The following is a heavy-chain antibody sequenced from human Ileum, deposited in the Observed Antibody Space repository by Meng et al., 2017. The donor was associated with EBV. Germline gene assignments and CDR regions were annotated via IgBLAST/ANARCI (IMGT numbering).Heavy chain of an antibody. D-gene: IGHD2-2*01. Sequence: QRLDWLPARWEPSATLSFPCPVSCCYISVISSYWGCVSHPPGKGLEWIGSIYYRGSTNYNPSLKGRVTISVDTSKNQLSLKLSSVTAADTAVYYCARSIVVVPAAIYYWGQGTLVTVSS. J-gene: IGHJ4*02. CDR3: ARSIVVVPAAIYY. V-gene: IGHV4-39*01. CDR1: CCYISVISSY. CDR2: IYYRGST.